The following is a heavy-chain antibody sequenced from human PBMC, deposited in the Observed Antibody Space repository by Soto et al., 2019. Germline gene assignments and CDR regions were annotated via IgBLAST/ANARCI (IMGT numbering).Heavy chain of an antibody. V-gene: IGHV1-18*01. CDR2: ISAYNGNT. Sequence: QVQLVQSGAEVKKPGASVKVSCKASGYTFTSYGISWVRQAPGQGLEWMGWISAYNGNTNYAQKLQGRVTMTTDTSTRTAYMELRSLRSDDTAVYYCARDIGYCSGGSCNGMDVWGQGTTVTVSS. CDR3: ARDIGYCSGGSCNGMDV. D-gene: IGHD2-15*01. J-gene: IGHJ6*02. CDR1: GYTFTSYG.